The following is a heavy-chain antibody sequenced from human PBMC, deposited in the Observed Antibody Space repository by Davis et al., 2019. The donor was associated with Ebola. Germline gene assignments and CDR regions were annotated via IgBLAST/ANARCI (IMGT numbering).Heavy chain of an antibody. Sequence: MPGGSLRLSCTVSAGSISSSSYYWGWIRQPPGKGLEWIGTIYYSGSTYYNPSLKSRVTISVDTSKNQFSLKLSSVIAADTAVYYCAGERGYYGMDVWGQGTTVTVSS. CDR2: IYYSGST. J-gene: IGHJ6*02. CDR1: AGSISSSSYY. V-gene: IGHV4-39*01. CDR3: AGERGYYGMDV. D-gene: IGHD3-16*01.